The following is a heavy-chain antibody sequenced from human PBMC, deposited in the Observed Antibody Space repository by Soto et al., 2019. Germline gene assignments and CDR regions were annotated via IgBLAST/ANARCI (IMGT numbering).Heavy chain of an antibody. Sequence: GGSLRLSCAVSGVAFSSHPMHWVRQAPGKGLEWVAMISHDGSKEYYADSVKGRFTISRDNSMNTLYMQMNSLRDEDTAVYYCAREYSSHHFDYWGQGTLVTVSS. D-gene: IGHD6-19*01. V-gene: IGHV3-30-3*01. CDR2: ISHDGSKE. CDR3: AREYSSHHFDY. J-gene: IGHJ4*02. CDR1: GVAFSSHP.